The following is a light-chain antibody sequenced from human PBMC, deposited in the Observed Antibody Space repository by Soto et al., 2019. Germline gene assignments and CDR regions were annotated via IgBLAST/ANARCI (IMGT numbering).Light chain of an antibody. J-gene: IGKJ5*01. CDR1: QSISSW. CDR2: AAT. Sequence: DIQMTQSPSTLSASVGDRVTITCRASQSISSWLAWYQQKPGKAPKLLIYAATSVQSGVPSRFSGSGSGTDFTLTISSLHPEDFATYYCQQTHSTPVTFGQGTRLDVK. V-gene: IGKV1-39*01. CDR3: QQTHSTPVT.